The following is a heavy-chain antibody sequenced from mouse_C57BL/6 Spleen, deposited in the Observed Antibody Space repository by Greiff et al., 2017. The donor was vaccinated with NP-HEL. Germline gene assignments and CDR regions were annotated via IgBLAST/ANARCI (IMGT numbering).Heavy chain of an antibody. CDR1: GFTFSSYA. V-gene: IGHV5-4*01. J-gene: IGHJ3*01. CDR3: ARDRWFAY. Sequence: EVKLMESGGGLVKPGGSLKLSCAASGFTFSSYAMSWVRQTPEKRLEWVATISDGGSYTYYPDNVKGRFTISRDNAKNNLYLQMSHLKSEDTAMYYCARDRWFAYWGQGTLVTVSA. CDR2: ISDGGSYT.